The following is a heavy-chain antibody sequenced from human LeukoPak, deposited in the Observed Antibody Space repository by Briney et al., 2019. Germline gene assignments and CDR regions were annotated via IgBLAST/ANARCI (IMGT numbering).Heavy chain of an antibody. J-gene: IGHJ5*02. CDR1: GGSISSGSYY. Sequence: SSQTLSPTCTVSGGSISSGSYYWSWIRQPAGKGLEWIGRIYTSGSTNYNPSLKSRVTISVDTSKNQFSLKLSSVTAADTAVYYCARGSPSGSYSVWFDPWGQGTLVTVSS. D-gene: IGHD1-26*01. CDR2: IYTSGST. V-gene: IGHV4-61*02. CDR3: ARGSPSGSYSVWFDP.